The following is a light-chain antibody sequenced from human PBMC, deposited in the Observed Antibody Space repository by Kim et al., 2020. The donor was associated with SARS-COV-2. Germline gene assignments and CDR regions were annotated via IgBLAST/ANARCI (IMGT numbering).Light chain of an antibody. Sequence: EIVMTQAPATLSVSPGEGATLSCRASPSVSSNLVWYQQKPGQAPRLLIYGASFRATGIPARFSGSGSGTEFTLTISSLQSEDFAVYYCQQYNNWPYTFGQGTSWRS. CDR2: GAS. CDR1: PSVSSN. V-gene: IGKV3-15*01. CDR3: QQYNNWPYT. J-gene: IGKJ2*01.